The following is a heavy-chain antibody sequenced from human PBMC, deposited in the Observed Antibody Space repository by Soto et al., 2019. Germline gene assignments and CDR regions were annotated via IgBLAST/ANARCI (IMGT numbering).Heavy chain of an antibody. J-gene: IGHJ3*02. V-gene: IGHV1-8*01. D-gene: IGHD6-19*01. Sequence: GPPVKVSCKASGYTFTSYDINWVRQATGQGLEWMGWMNPNSGNTGYAQKFQGRVTMTRNTSISTAYMELSSLRSEDTAVYYCARARGWFPPDAFDIWGKGTMVTVSS. CDR2: MNPNSGNT. CDR1: GYTFTSYD. CDR3: ARARGWFPPDAFDI.